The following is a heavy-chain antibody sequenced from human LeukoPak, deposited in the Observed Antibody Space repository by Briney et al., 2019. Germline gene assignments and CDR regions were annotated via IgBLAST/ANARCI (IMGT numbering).Heavy chain of an antibody. D-gene: IGHD3-3*01. Sequence: GGSLRLSCAASGFTFSNYAMSWVRQAPGKGLEWVSTISGSGGSTYYADSVKGQFTISRDNSRNTLYLQMNSLRAEDTAVYYCAKEEWLLAVYFDYWGQGTLVTVSS. CDR3: AKEEWLLAVYFDY. CDR2: ISGSGGST. CDR1: GFTFSNYA. J-gene: IGHJ4*02. V-gene: IGHV3-23*01.